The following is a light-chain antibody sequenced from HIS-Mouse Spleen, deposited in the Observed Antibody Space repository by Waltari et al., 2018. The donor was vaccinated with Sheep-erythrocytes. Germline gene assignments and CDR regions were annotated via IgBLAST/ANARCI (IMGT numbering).Light chain of an antibody. J-gene: IGKJ3*01. Sequence: DIVMTQSPLSLPVTPGEPASISCSSSQSLLHSNGYNYLDWYLQKPGQSPQLLIYLGSNRASGVPERFSGSGSGTDFTLKISRVEAEDVGDYYCMQALQTPIFTFGPGTKVDIK. V-gene: IGKV2-28*01. CDR3: MQALQTPIFT. CDR2: LGS. CDR1: QSLLHSNGYNY.